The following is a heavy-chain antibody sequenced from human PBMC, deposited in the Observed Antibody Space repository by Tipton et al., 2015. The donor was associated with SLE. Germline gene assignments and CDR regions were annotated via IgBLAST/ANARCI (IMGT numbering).Heavy chain of an antibody. V-gene: IGHV4-34*01. CDR2: INHSGST. CDR1: GGSFSGYY. J-gene: IGHJ6*02. Sequence: GLVKPSETLSLTCAVYGGSFSGYYWSWIRQPPGKGLEWIGEINHSGSTNYNPSLKSRVTISVDTSKNQFSLKLSSVTAADTAVYYCARVEDIVVVVATYGMDVWGQGTTVTVSS. CDR3: ARVEDIVVVVATYGMDV. D-gene: IGHD2-15*01.